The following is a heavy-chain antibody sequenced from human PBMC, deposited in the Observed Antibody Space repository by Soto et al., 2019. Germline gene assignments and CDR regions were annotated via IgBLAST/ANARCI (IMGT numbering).Heavy chain of an antibody. Sequence: QLQASGPGLVKPSETLSLTCSVSGGSISTYYCNWIRQPAGKGLEWIGRIDSSGGTNYSPSLKSLATRSVDTSKNQFSLKLTSVTAADTAVYYCARGGHDFWSGPFDYWGQGTLATVSS. V-gene: IGHV4-4*07. D-gene: IGHD3-3*01. CDR3: ARGGHDFWSGPFDY. J-gene: IGHJ4*02. CDR2: IDSSGGT. CDR1: GGSISTYY.